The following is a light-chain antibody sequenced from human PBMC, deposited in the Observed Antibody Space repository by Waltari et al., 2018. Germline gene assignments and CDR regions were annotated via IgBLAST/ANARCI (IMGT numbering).Light chain of an antibody. Sequence: SYVLTQPPSVSVAPGQTARITCGGDNIGYKGVHWYQQKSGQAPVLVVFDENARPSGIPDRISGSKSESTAALTISRGEAGDEADYYCQLWDSDSDHWIFGGGTKLTVL. J-gene: IGLJ2*01. CDR2: DEN. V-gene: IGLV3-21*02. CDR3: QLWDSDSDHWI. CDR1: NIGYKG.